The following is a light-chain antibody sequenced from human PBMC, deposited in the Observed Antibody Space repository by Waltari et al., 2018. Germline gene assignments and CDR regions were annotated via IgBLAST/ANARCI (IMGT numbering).Light chain of an antibody. V-gene: IGKV3-20*01. J-gene: IGKJ1*01. Sequence: EVVLTQSPGTLSWSPGEGAPHLCSASQSVSKYLAWYQQRPGQAPRLLIYAASTRATGIPDRFRGSGSGTDFSLTISRLEPEDFAVYYCQNHERLPATFGQGTKVEIK. CDR3: QNHERLPAT. CDR1: QSVSKY. CDR2: AAS.